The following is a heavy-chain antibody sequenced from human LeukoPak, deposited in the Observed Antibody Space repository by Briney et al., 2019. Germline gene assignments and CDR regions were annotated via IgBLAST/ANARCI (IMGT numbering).Heavy chain of an antibody. CDR2: ISAYTGNT. J-gene: IGHJ4*02. Sequence: ASVKVSCKASGYTFTSYDINWVRQATGQGLEWMGWISAYTGNTISSEKLQGRVTMTTDRSTSTAYMELRSLRSDDTAVYYCARAGYYYGSGSYYNYFDYWGQGTLVTVSS. CDR1: GYTFTSYD. D-gene: IGHD3-10*01. CDR3: ARAGYYYGSGSYYNYFDY. V-gene: IGHV1-18*01.